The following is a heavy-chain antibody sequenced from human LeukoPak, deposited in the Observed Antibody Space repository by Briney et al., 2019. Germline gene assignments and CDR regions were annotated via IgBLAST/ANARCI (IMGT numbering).Heavy chain of an antibody. CDR3: ARDRLEAVTDDDYFDY. Sequence: TGGSLRLSCAASGFTFSSYSMNWVRQAPGKGLEWVSSISSSCSYIYYPDSVKGRFTISRDNAKNSLYLQMNSLRADDTAVYYCARDRLEAVTDDDYFDYWGQGTLVTVSS. CDR1: GFTFSSYS. J-gene: IGHJ4*02. V-gene: IGHV3-21*01. CDR2: ISSSCSYI. D-gene: IGHD2-21*02.